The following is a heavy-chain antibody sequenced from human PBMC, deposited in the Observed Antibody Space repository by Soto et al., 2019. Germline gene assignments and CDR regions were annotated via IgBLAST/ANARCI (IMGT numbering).Heavy chain of an antibody. J-gene: IGHJ5*02. V-gene: IGHV1-46*01. CDR1: GYTFTSTW. CDR2: INPYGGAA. D-gene: IGHD3-10*01. Sequence: GASVKVSCKASGYTFTSTWMHWVRQAPGQGLEWMGIINPYGGAATYAEKFQGRVTMTRDTSTATDYMELSSLRSEDTAMYYCAVGDLPPGALFDPWGQGTLVTVSS. CDR3: AVGDLPPGALFDP.